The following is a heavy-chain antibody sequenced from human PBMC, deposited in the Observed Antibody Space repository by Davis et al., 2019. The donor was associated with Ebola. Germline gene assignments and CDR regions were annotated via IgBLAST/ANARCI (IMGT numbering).Heavy chain of an antibody. CDR3: ARADYGSGSSYGMDV. CDR2: ISYDGSNK. Sequence: GESLKISCAASGFTFRSYVMHWVRQAPGKGLEWVAVISYDGSNKYYADSVKGRLTISRDNAKNSLYLQMNSLRDEDTAVYYCARADYGSGSSYGMDVWGQGTTVTVSS. V-gene: IGHV3-30*04. D-gene: IGHD3-10*01. J-gene: IGHJ6*02. CDR1: GFTFRSYV.